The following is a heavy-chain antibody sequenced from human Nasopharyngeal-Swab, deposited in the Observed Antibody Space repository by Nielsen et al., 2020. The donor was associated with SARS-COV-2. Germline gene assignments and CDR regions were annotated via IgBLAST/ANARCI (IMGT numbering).Heavy chain of an antibody. CDR2: IYSGGST. V-gene: IGHV3-53*01. J-gene: IGHJ5*02. CDR3: ARVLREGWFDP. D-gene: IGHD1-26*01. Sequence: GGSLRLSCAVSGFTVSSNYMSWVRQAPGKGLEWVSVIYSGGSTYYADSVKGRFTISRDNSKNTLYLQMNSLRAEDTAVYYCARVLREGWFDPWGQGTLVTVSS. CDR1: GFTVSSNY.